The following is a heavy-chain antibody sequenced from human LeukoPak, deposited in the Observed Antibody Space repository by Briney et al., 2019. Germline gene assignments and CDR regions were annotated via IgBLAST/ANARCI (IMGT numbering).Heavy chain of an antibody. Sequence: PGRSLGLSCAASGFTFSSYAMHWVRQAPGKGLEWVAVISYDGSNKYYADSVKGRFTISRDNSKNTLYLQMSSLRAEDTAVYYCARVAGSGSYFETYYFDYWGQGTLVTVSS. D-gene: IGHD1-26*01. CDR1: GFTFSSYA. J-gene: IGHJ4*02. CDR3: ARVAGSGSYFETYYFDY. V-gene: IGHV3-30-3*01. CDR2: ISYDGSNK.